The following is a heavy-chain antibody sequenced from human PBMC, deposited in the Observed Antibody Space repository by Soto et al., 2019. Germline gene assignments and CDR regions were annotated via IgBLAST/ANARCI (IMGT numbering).Heavy chain of an antibody. D-gene: IGHD3-10*01. V-gene: IGHV4-31*03. CDR1: GGSISSGGYY. CDR3: ARDPRFFWFVELSGAFDI. Sequence: QVQLQESGPGLVKPSQTLSLTCPVSGGSISSGGYYWSWIRQHPGTGLEWIGYIYYSGRTYYNPSLKSRVTISEDTSNCRFSLKLRSVTAADTAVYYCARDPRFFWFVELSGAFDIWGQGTMVTVSS. CDR2: IYYSGRT. J-gene: IGHJ3*02.